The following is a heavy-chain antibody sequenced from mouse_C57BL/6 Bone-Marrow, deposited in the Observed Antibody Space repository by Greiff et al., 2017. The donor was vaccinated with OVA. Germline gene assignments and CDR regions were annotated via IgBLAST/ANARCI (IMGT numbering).Heavy chain of an antibody. J-gene: IGHJ4*01. Sequence: VQLQQSGPELVKPGDSVKISCKASGYSFTGYFMNWVMQSHGKSLEWIGRINPYNGDTFYNQKFKGKATLTVDKSSSTAHMELRSLTSEDSAVYYCARGVTTVVATPGYWGQGASVTVSS. CDR3: ARGVTTVVATPGY. D-gene: IGHD1-1*01. V-gene: IGHV1-20*01. CDR2: INPYNGDT. CDR1: GYSFTGYF.